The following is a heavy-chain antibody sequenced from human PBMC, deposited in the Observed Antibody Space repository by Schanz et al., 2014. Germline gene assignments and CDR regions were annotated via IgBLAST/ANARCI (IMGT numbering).Heavy chain of an antibody. Sequence: QVQLQESGPGLVKPSGTLSLTCAVSGASISSSNWWSWVRQPPGKGLEWIGYIYYSGSTYYNPSLKSRVTISVDRSKNQFSLRLDSVTAADTAVYYCALREKPYGPFASWGQGALVTVSS. V-gene: IGHV4-4*02. J-gene: IGHJ4*02. CDR3: ALREKPYGPFAS. D-gene: IGHD3-10*01. CDR2: IYYSGST. CDR1: GASISSSNW.